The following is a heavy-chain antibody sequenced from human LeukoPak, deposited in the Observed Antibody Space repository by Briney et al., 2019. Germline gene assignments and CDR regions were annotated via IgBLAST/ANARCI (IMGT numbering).Heavy chain of an antibody. D-gene: IGHD1-26*01. Sequence: PGGSLRLSCAASGFTFSNAWMSWVRQAPGKGLEWVGRIKSKTDGGTTDYAAPVKGRFTISRDDSKNTLYLQMNSLKTEDTAVYYCTTDLTLVGATAGGYWGQGTLVTVSS. J-gene: IGHJ4*02. V-gene: IGHV3-15*01. CDR3: TTDLTLVGATAGGY. CDR1: GFTFSNAW. CDR2: IKSKTDGGTT.